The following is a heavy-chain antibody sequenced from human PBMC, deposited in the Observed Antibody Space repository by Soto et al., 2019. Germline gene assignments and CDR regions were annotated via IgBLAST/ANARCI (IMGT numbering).Heavy chain of an antibody. CDR3: ATAEVDY. V-gene: IGHV3-74*01. CDR2: MNSDGSFI. CDR1: GYTFRNHW. Sequence: PGGSLRLSCAAAGYTFRNHWMPWVRQAPGKGLAWVSRMNSDGSFINYKDSGKGLLTVSRDNAQNTLYHQMNSLRVEDTAVYYCATAEVDYWGPGTLVTVSS. J-gene: IGHJ4*02.